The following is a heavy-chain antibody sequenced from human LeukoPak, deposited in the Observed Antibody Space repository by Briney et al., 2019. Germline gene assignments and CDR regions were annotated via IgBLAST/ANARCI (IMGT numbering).Heavy chain of an antibody. D-gene: IGHD6-19*01. Sequence: AGGSLRLSCAASGFTFSSYAMSWVRQAPGKGLEWVSAISGSGGSTCYADSVKGRFTISRDNSKNTLYLQMNSLRAEDTAVYYCARQAFIAVAGTLYDYWGQGTLVTVSS. CDR1: GFTFSSYA. V-gene: IGHV3-23*01. CDR3: ARQAFIAVAGTLYDY. J-gene: IGHJ4*02. CDR2: ISGSGGST.